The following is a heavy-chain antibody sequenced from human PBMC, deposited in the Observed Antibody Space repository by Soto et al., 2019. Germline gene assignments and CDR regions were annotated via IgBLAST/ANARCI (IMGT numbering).Heavy chain of an antibody. D-gene: IGHD2-15*01. Sequence: GESLRLSCAASGFSFDDYAMHWVRQAPGKGLEWVSGISWNSSSIGYTDSVKVRLTISRDNAKNPLYLQMNSLRAEDTALYYCAKALVVVAATSPFDYWGQGTLVTVSS. CDR3: AKALVVVAATSPFDY. CDR1: GFSFDDYA. CDR2: ISWNSSSI. V-gene: IGHV3-9*01. J-gene: IGHJ4*02.